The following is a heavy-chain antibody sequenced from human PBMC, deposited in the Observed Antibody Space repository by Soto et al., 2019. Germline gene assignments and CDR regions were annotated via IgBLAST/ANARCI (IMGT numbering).Heavy chain of an antibody. CDR2: IHYSGST. V-gene: IGHV4-59*01. CDR1: GDSISTFY. CDR3: ARVRSNLFDY. Sequence: PSETLSLTCTVSGDSISTFYLSWIRQPPGKGLEWIGYIHYSGSTNYNPSLKSQVIISVDTSKNQFSLKLSSVTAADTAVYFCARVRSNLFDYWGQGTLVTVYS. J-gene: IGHJ4*02. D-gene: IGHD3-3*01.